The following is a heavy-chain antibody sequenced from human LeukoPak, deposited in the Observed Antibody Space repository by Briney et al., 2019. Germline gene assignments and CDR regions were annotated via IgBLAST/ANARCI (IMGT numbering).Heavy chain of an antibody. Sequence: QPGGSLRLSCAASGITFSRYGMHWVRQAPGKGLEWVAVVSYDGSDKNYIESVKGRFIISRDNANNTLYLQMNSLRAEDTAIYYCVRDRGTYRPIDYWGQGTLVTVSS. J-gene: IGHJ4*02. D-gene: IGHD1-26*01. CDR3: VRDRGTYRPIDY. V-gene: IGHV3-30*03. CDR1: GITFSRYG. CDR2: VSYDGSDK.